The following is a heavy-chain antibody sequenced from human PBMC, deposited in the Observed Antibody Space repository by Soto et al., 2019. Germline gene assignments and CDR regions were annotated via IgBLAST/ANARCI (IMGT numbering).Heavy chain of an antibody. V-gene: IGHV1-2*02. CDR1: GYTFTGYY. D-gene: IGHD1-26*01. CDR2: INPNSGGT. Sequence: ASVKDSCKASGYTFTGYYMHWVRQAPGQGLEWMGWINPNSGGTNYAQKFQGRVTMTRDTSISTAYMELSRLRSDDTAVYYCARRMSGSYWPYYYYYYGMDVWGQGTTVTVSS. CDR3: ARRMSGSYWPYYYYYYGMDV. J-gene: IGHJ6*02.